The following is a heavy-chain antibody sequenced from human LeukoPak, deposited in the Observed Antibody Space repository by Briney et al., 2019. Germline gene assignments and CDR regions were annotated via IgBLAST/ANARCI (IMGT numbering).Heavy chain of an antibody. CDR1: GYTFTSYG. CDR3: ARDGRSVGPGNYYGSGSYYPGRRFDY. D-gene: IGHD3-10*01. J-gene: IGHJ4*02. Sequence: ASVKVSCKASGYTFTSYGISWVRQAPGQGLEWMGWISAYNGNTNYAQKLQGRVTMTTDTSTSTAYMELRSLRSDDTAVYYCARDGRSVGPGNYYGSGSYYPGRRFDYWGQGTLVTVSS. V-gene: IGHV1-18*01. CDR2: ISAYNGNT.